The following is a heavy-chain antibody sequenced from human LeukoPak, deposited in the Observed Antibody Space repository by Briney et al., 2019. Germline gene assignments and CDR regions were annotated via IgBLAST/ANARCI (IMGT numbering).Heavy chain of an antibody. Sequence: SETLSLTCTVSGSSISSYYWSWTRHLPGKGLEWIGYIHHSGSTNYNPSLKSRVTMSVDTSKNQFSLKLSSVTAADTAVYYCARDDSGSYVWGQGTLVTVSS. CDR1: GSSISSYY. D-gene: IGHD1-26*01. V-gene: IGHV4-59*12. CDR2: IHHSGST. CDR3: ARDDSGSYV. J-gene: IGHJ4*02.